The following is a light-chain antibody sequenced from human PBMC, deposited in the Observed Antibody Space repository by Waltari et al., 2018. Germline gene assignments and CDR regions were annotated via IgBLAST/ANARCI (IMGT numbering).Light chain of an antibody. CDR2: AAS. J-gene: IGKJ4*01. CDR3: QQSYSTPVT. V-gene: IGKV1-39*01. Sequence: IQMTQSPSSLSASVGDRVTITCRASQSISSYLNWYQQKPGKAPKLLLYAASSLQSGVPSRFSGSGSGTDFTLTISSLQPEDFATYYCQQSYSTPVTFGGGTKVEIK. CDR1: QSISSY.